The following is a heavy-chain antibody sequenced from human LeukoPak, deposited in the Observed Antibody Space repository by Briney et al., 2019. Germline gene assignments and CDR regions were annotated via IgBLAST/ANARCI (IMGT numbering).Heavy chain of an antibody. J-gene: IGHJ4*02. CDR1: GFTFSSYW. CDR2: IKQDGSEK. D-gene: IGHD6-19*01. Sequence: GGSLRLFCAASGFTFSSYWMSWVRQAPGKGLEWVANIKQDGSEKYYVDSVKGRFTISRDNAKNSLYLQMNSLRAEDTAVYYCARDGLRKVVGTIPGDYWGQGTLVTVSS. CDR3: ARDGLRKVVGTIPGDY. V-gene: IGHV3-7*01.